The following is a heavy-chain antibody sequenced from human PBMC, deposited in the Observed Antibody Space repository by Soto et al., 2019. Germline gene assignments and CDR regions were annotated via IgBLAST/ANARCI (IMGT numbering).Heavy chain of an antibody. D-gene: IGHD3-10*01. CDR2: ISYDGSNK. Sequence: GGSLRLSCAASGFTFSSYGMHWVRQAPGKGLEWVAVISYDGSNKYYADSVKGRFTISRDNSKNTLYLQMNSLRAEDTAVYYCAKDLSGSGSYLLKGKASGYYYYYYGMDVWGQGTTVTVSS. CDR3: AKDLSGSGSYLLKGKASGYYYYYYGMDV. CDR1: GFTFSSYG. J-gene: IGHJ6*02. V-gene: IGHV3-30*18.